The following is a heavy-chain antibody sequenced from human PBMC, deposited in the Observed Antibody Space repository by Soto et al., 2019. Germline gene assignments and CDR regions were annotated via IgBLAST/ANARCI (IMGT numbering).Heavy chain of an antibody. CDR1: GGSISSYY. CDR2: IYYSGST. V-gene: IGHV4-59*01. D-gene: IGHD2-21*02. Sequence: PSETLSLTCTVSGGSISSYYWSWIRQPPGKGLEWIGYIYYSGSTNYNPSLKSRVTISVDTSKNQFSLKLSSVTAADTAVYYCARGGYEYCGGDCSRSPGHYWGQGTLVTVS. J-gene: IGHJ4*02. CDR3: ARGGYEYCGGDCSRSPGHY.